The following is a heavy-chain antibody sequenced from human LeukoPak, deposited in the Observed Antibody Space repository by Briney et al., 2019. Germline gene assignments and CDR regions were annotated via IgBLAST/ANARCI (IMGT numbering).Heavy chain of an antibody. J-gene: IGHJ4*02. CDR3: ARQSISGSSLSYFDY. Sequence: TSETLSLTCTVSGGSVSSYYWSWIRQPPGKGLEWIGNVYDSGSTNYNPSLKSRLTISVDTSKNQCSLKLSSVTAADTAVYYCARQSISGSSLSYFDYWGQGTLVNVAS. CDR1: GGSVSSYY. V-gene: IGHV4-59*02. CDR2: VYDSGST. D-gene: IGHD3-22*01.